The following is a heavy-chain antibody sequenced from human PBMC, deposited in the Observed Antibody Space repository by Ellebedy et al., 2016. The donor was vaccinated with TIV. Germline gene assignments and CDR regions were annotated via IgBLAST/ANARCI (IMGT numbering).Heavy chain of an antibody. Sequence: SETLSLTXAVYGGSFSGYYWSWIRQPPGKGLEWIGEINHSGSTNYNPSLKSRVTISVDTSKNQFSLKLSSVTAADTAVYYCARGFGSGSLLNWFDPWGQGTLVTVSS. CDR2: INHSGST. V-gene: IGHV4-34*01. CDR1: GGSFSGYY. J-gene: IGHJ5*02. CDR3: ARGFGSGSLLNWFDP. D-gene: IGHD3-10*01.